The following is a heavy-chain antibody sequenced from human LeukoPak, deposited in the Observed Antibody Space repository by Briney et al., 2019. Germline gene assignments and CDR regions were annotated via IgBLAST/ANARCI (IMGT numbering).Heavy chain of an antibody. J-gene: IGHJ5*02. CDR1: GFTFSSNA. Sequence: GGSLRLSCAASGFTFSSNAMSWVRQAPGKGLEWVSAISGSGGSTYYADSVKGRFTISRDNSKNTLYLQMNSLRAEDTAVYYCAKPHDYGDYGWFDPWGQGTLVTVSS. V-gene: IGHV3-23*01. CDR2: ISGSGGST. D-gene: IGHD4-17*01. CDR3: AKPHDYGDYGWFDP.